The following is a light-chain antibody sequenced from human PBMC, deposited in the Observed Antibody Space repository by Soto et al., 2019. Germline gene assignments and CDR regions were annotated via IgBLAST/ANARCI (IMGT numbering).Light chain of an antibody. CDR3: QHYNSYSEA. CDR1: QTISSW. CDR2: KAS. Sequence: IQMRQGPATRSRWLSDLFTITCRASQTISSWLAWYQQKPGKAPKLLIYKASTLKSGVPSRFSGSGSGTEFTLTISSLQPDDFATYYCQHYNSYSEAFGQGTKVDIK. V-gene: IGKV1-5*03. J-gene: IGKJ1*01.